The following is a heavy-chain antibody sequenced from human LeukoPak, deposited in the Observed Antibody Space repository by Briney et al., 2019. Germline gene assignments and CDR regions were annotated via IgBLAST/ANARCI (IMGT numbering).Heavy chain of an antibody. CDR1: GFTFSSYS. CDR2: ISSSSSYI. CDR3: ARPPSSGYFSEHDAFDI. Sequence: PGGSLRLSCAASGFTFSSYSMNWVRQAPGKGLEWVSSISSSSSYIYYADSVKGRFTISRDNAKNSLYLQMNSLRAEDTAVYYCARPPSSGYFSEHDAFDIWGQGTMVTVSS. V-gene: IGHV3-21*01. J-gene: IGHJ3*02. D-gene: IGHD3-22*01.